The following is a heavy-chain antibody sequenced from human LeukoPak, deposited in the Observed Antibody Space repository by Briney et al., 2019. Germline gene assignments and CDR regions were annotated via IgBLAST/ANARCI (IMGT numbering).Heavy chain of an antibody. J-gene: IGHJ4*02. Sequence: SVKVSCKASGGTFSSYAISWVRQAPGQGLEWMGGIIPIFGTANYAQKFQGRVTVTTDESTSTAYMELSSLRSEDTAVYYCATHPYSSSDLWYFDYWGQGTLVTVSS. CDR2: IIPIFGTA. CDR1: GGTFSSYA. CDR3: ATHPYSSSDLWYFDY. D-gene: IGHD6-13*01. V-gene: IGHV1-69*05.